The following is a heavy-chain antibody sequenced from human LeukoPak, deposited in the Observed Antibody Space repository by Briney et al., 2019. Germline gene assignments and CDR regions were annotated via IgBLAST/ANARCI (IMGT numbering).Heavy chain of an antibody. V-gene: IGHV4-34*01. CDR3: AREEDCSGGICYLGNAFDI. Sequence: SETLSLTCAVYGGSFCGYYWSWIRQPPGKGLEWIGEINHSGSTNYNASLKSRVTIPVDTSKNQFSLKLSSVTAADTAVYYCAREEDCSGGICYLGNAFDIWGQGTMVTVSS. D-gene: IGHD2-15*01. CDR2: INHSGST. CDR1: GGSFCGYY. J-gene: IGHJ3*02.